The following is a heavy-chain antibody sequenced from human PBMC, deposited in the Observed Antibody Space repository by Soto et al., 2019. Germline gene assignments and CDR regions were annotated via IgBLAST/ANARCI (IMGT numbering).Heavy chain of an antibody. J-gene: IGHJ6*03. CDR2: INRSGST. Sequence: ASETLPLTCAVYGGYFRGYYWSWIRQPKGKGLEWIGEINRSGSTNYTPSPTSRVTISVDTSQNQFSLKLSSVTAADTAVYYCARGPYFFTTGVCHYYYFYFMDVWGKGTTVTVS. CDR1: GGYFRGYY. D-gene: IGHD2-8*01. V-gene: IGHV4-34*01. CDR3: ARGPYFFTTGVCHYYYFYFMDV.